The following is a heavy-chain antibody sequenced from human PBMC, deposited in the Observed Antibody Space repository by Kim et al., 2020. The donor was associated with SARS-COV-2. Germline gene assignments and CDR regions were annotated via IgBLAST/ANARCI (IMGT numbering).Heavy chain of an antibody. CDR3: ARPNIAVAAKDTFDI. Sequence: PSFQGQVTISADKSISTAYLQWSSLKASDTAMYYCARPNIAVAAKDTFDIWGQGTMVTVSS. J-gene: IGHJ3*02. D-gene: IGHD6-19*01. V-gene: IGHV5-51*01.